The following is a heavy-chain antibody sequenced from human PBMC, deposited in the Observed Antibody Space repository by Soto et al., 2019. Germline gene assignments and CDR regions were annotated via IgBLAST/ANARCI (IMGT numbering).Heavy chain of an antibody. Sequence: EVQLVESGGGLVEPGGSLRLSCAASGFTFINAWMNWVRQAPGKGLEWVGRIRGKPDGGTTDYAAPVKGRFTISRDDSKNTLYLQMNSLKTEDTAVYYCTTDPPPLTGSGYWGQGTLVTVS. J-gene: IGHJ4*02. D-gene: IGHD3-9*01. CDR2: IRGKPDGGTT. CDR3: TTDPPPLTGSGY. V-gene: IGHV3-15*07. CDR1: GFTFINAW.